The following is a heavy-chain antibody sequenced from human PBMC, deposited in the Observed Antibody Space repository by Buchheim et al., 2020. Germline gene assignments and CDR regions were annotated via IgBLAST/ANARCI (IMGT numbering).Heavy chain of an antibody. Sequence: QVQLQQWGAGLLKPSETLSLTCAVSGGSFSGYYWSWIRQPPGKGLEWIGEINHSGSTNYNPSLKSRVTISVDTSKNQFSLKLSSVTAADTAVYYCARGNRDGANTKFDYWGQGTL. V-gene: IGHV4-34*01. CDR2: INHSGST. J-gene: IGHJ4*02. CDR3: ARGNRDGANTKFDY. CDR1: GGSFSGYY. D-gene: IGHD4/OR15-4a*01.